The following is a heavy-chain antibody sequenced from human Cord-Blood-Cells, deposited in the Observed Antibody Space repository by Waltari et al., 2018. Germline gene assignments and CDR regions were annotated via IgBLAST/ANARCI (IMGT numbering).Heavy chain of an antibody. CDR2: IYYSGAT. CDR3: ARQGVATTDYYYYGMDV. Sequence: QLQLQESGPGLVKPSETLSLTCTVSGGSISSSSYYWGWIRQPPGKGLEWIGSIYYSGATSSTPSLRSRVTISVDTSKNQFSLKLSSVTAADTAVYYCARQGVATTDYYYYGMDVWGQGTTVTVSS. D-gene: IGHD5-12*01. V-gene: IGHV4-39*01. CDR1: GGSISSSSYY. J-gene: IGHJ6*02.